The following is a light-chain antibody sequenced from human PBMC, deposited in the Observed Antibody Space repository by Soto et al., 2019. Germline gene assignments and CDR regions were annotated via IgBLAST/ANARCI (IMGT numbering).Light chain of an antibody. CDR3: QQYNNWPPIT. J-gene: IGKJ5*01. CDR2: GAS. Sequence: EIVMTQSPATLSVSPGERATLSCRARQSVSSNLAWYQQKPGQAPRLLIYGASTRATGIPARFSGSGSGTEFTLIISSLQSEDFAVDYCQQYNNWPPITFGQGTRLEIK. V-gene: IGKV3-15*01. CDR1: QSVSSN.